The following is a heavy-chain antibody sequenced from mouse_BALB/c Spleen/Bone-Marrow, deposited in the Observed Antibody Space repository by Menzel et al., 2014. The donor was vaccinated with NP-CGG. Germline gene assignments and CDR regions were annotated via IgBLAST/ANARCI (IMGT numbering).Heavy chain of an antibody. CDR1: GYTFTSNW. J-gene: IGHJ4*01. D-gene: IGHD4-1*02. V-gene: IGHV1S81*02. CDR2: TNPSNGRS. Sequence: EQRVESGAELVKPGASVKLSCKAAGYTFTSNWMHWVKQRPGQGLEWIGETNPSNGRSNYNEKFKSKATLTVDKSSSTAYMQLSSLTSEDSAVYYCARSTGTAPYFYAMDYWGQGTSVTVSS. CDR3: ARSTGTAPYFYAMDY.